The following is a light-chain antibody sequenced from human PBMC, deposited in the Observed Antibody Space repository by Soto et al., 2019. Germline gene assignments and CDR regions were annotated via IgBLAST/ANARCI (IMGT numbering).Light chain of an antibody. CDR2: GSS. CDR3: QHSTTWT. V-gene: IGKV3-20*01. Sequence: EIVLTQSPGTLSLSPGERATLSCRASQTVSSNYLAWYQQKPGQAPRLLIYGSSSRATGIPDRFSGSGSETDFTLNISSLQPEDFATYSCQHSTTWTFGQGTKVDIK. J-gene: IGKJ1*01. CDR1: QTVSSNY.